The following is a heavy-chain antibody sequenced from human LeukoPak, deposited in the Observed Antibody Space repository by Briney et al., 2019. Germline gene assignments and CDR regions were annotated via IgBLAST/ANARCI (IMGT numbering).Heavy chain of an antibody. D-gene: IGHD3-10*01. Sequence: TGGSLRLSCAASGFTFSSYSMNWVRQAPGKGLEWVSSISSSSSYIYYADSVKGRFTISRDNAKNSLYLQMNSLRAEDTAVYYCARDGSGADWYAFDIWGQGTMVTVSS. CDR1: GFTFSSYS. V-gene: IGHV3-21*01. J-gene: IGHJ3*02. CDR3: ARDGSGADWYAFDI. CDR2: ISSSSSYI.